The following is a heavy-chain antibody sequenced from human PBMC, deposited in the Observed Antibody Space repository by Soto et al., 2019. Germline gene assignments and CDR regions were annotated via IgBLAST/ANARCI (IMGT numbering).Heavy chain of an antibody. Sequence: SETLSLTCAVSGGSFTSNNWWTWVRQPPGQGLEWIGEIYRTGSTNYNLSLKSRVTISLDKSENQFSLKVTSLTAADTAVYYCASRDPGTSVDYWGQGTLVTVSS. CDR1: GGSFTSNNW. D-gene: IGHD1-7*01. CDR3: ASRDPGTSVDY. J-gene: IGHJ4*02. CDR2: IYRTGST. V-gene: IGHV4-4*02.